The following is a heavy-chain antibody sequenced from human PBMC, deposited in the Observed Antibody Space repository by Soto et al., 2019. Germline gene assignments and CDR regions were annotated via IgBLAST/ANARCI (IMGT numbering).Heavy chain of an antibody. CDR3: VRHVNGLNPLDC. CDR1: GFTFSSYA. D-gene: IGHD2-8*01. J-gene: IGHJ4*02. CDR2: ISGSGGST. V-gene: IGHV3-23*01. Sequence: PGGSLRLSCAASGFTFSSYAMSWVRQAPGKGLEWVSAISGSGGSTYYADSVKGQVTISADKSISTVYLQWSSVKASDSAMYFCVRHVNGLNPLDCWGQGTQVTVSS.